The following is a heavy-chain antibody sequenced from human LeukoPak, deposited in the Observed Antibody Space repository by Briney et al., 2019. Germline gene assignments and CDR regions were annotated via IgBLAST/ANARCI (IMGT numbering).Heavy chain of an antibody. V-gene: IGHV3-23*01. CDR2: ISGNDGST. Sequence: GGSLRLSCAASGFTFSSYVMSWVRQAPGKGLEWVSLISGNDGSTYYADSVKGRFTISRDNSKNTLYLQMNSLRAEDTAVYYCASGSYVLSYFDYWGQGTLVTVSS. D-gene: IGHD1-26*01. CDR1: GFTFSSYV. J-gene: IGHJ4*02. CDR3: ASGSYVLSYFDY.